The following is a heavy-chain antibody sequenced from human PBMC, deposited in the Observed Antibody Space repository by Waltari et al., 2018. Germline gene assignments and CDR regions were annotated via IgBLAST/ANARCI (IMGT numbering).Heavy chain of an antibody. V-gene: IGHV4-39*01. CDR2: IFYDGTT. J-gene: IGHJ3*01. CDR1: DGTLISRSYY. D-gene: IGHD3-10*01. Sequence: QPPLQESGPGLVKPSGTLSLTCRFSDGTLISRSYYWAWIRQPPGKGLEWIGSIFYDGTTYYNPSLKSRVTISIDTSRSQFSLKLMSVAAAETAFYYCARHGYFGSGSFHVWGQGTKVIVSS. CDR3: ARHGYFGSGSFHV.